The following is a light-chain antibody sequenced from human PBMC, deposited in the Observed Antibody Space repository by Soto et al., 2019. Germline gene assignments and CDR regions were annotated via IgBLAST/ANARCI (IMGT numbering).Light chain of an antibody. J-gene: IGKJ4*01. CDR3: QQYNSWPLT. Sequence: EIVMTQSPVTLSVSPGERAALSCRASQSVSSNLAWYQQKPDQAPRLLIYGASARATGVPARFSGSGSGTDFTLTISSLQSEDFAVYYCQQYNSWPLTFGGGTKVDIK. CDR2: GAS. CDR1: QSVSSN. V-gene: IGKV3-15*01.